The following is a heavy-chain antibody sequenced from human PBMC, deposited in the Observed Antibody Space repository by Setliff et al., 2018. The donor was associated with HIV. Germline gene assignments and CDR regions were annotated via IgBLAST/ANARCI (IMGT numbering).Heavy chain of an antibody. CDR1: GDSISSGSNY. CDR3: ARGRLSWSPDF. J-gene: IGHJ4*02. CDR2: IYTSGP. Sequence: SETLSLTCTVSGDSISSGSNYWSWIRQPAGKGLEWIWRIYTSGPRYNPSLEKRVTISVDTSKSQFFLMLSSGTAADTAVYYCARGRLSWSPDFWGQGTLVTVSS. V-gene: IGHV4-61*02.